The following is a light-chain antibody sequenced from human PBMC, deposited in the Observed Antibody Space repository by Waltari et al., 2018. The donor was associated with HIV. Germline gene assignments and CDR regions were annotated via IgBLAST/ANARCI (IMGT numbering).Light chain of an antibody. CDR2: DNN. Sequence: QSVLTQPPSVSAAPGQRVIISCSGTSSNVGTYYVSWYQQLPGTAPKLLIYDNNNRPSQIPDRFSGYKSDSSATLGITGLQTGDEADYYCGTWDSRLSAYVFGAGTRVTVL. V-gene: IGLV1-51*01. CDR3: GTWDSRLSAYV. J-gene: IGLJ1*01. CDR1: SSNVGTYY.